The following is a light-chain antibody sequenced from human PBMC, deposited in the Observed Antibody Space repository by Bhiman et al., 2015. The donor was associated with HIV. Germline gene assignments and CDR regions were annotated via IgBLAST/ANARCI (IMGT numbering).Light chain of an antibody. J-gene: IGLJ3*02. CDR1: STDVGYYEF. CDR2: DVS. V-gene: IGLV2-8*01. CDR3: QVWDSSSDHPV. Sequence: QSALTQPPSASGSRGQSVTISCTGTSTDVGYYEFVSWYQQHPGKVPKLMIYDVSNRPSGVPNRFSGSNSGNTATLTISRVEAGDEADYYCQVWDSSSDHPVFGGGTKLTVL.